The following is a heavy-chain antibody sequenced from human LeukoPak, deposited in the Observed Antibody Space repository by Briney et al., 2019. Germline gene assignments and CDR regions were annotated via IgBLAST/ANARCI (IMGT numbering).Heavy chain of an antibody. CDR1: GGSISSYY. CDR2: IYYSEST. J-gene: IGHJ3*02. Sequence: SETLSLTCTVSGGSISSYYWSWIRQPPAQGLEWIGYIYYSESTNYNPSLKSRVTISVDTSKNQFSLKLSSVTAADTAVYYCARVGHYYDSSGYERGWAFDIWGQGTMVTVSS. CDR3: ARVGHYYDSSGYERGWAFDI. V-gene: IGHV4-59*01. D-gene: IGHD3-22*01.